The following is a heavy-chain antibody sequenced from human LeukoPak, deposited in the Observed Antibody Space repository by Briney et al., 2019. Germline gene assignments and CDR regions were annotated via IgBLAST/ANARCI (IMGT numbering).Heavy chain of an antibody. V-gene: IGHV4-39*01. CDR3: ARRRAFDI. J-gene: IGHJ3*02. CDR2: IYYSGST. CDR1: GGAISSSSYY. Sequence: SETRSLTCTGSGGAISSSSYYWGWMRQPPGKGLEWIGSIYYSGSTYYNPSLKSRVTISVDTSKNQFSLKLSSVTAADTAVYYCARRRAFDIWGQGTMVTVSS.